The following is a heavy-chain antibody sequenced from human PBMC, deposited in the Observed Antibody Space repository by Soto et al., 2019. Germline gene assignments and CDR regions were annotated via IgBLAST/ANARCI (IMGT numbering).Heavy chain of an antibody. V-gene: IGHV3-30*03. CDR3: ATSKLHDFWSAYFDY. Sequence: GGSLRLSCEASGFKFSTYAMRWVRQGPGKGLEWVAVIAYAGSNKDYADSVKWRCTISRDNSKNTLYLQMNSLRAEDTAVYYCATSKLHDFWSAYFDYWGQGTLVTVSS. J-gene: IGHJ4*02. D-gene: IGHD3-3*01. CDR1: GFKFSTYA. CDR2: IAYAGSNK.